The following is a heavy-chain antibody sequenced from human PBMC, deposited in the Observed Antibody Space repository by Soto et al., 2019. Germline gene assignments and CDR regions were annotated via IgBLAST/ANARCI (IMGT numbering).Heavy chain of an antibody. Sequence: SETLSLTCTVSGGSIRSGGYYWSWVRQNPRKGLEWIGNIYYSGNTYYNTSLKSRLTISVDTSKNQFSLNLSSVTAADTAVYYCARDRLMATAGTARHYFGLDVWGQGTTVTVSS. CDR2: IYYSGNT. CDR1: GGSIRSGGYY. V-gene: IGHV4-31*03. J-gene: IGHJ6*02. D-gene: IGHD5-18*01. CDR3: ARDRLMATAGTARHYFGLDV.